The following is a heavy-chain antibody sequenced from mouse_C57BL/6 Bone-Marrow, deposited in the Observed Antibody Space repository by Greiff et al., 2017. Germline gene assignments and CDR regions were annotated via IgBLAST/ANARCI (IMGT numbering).Heavy chain of an antibody. V-gene: IGHV5-6*01. CDR3: AWDWYFDV. J-gene: IGHJ1*03. D-gene: IGHD4-1*01. CDR2: ISSGGSYT. Sequence: LVESGGDLVKPGGSLKLSCAASGFTFSSYGMSWVRQTPDKRLEWVATISSGGSYTYYPDSVKGRFTISRDNAKNTLYLQMSSLKSEDTAMYYCAWDWYFDVWGTGTTVTVSS. CDR1: GFTFSSYG.